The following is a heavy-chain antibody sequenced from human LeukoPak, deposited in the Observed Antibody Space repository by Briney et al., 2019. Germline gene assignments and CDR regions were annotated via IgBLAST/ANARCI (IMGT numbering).Heavy chain of an antibody. CDR3: AKAQTPDYYYDSSGSTFDY. J-gene: IGHJ4*02. CDR1: GFTFSSYA. Sequence: GGSLRLSCAASGFTFSSYAMSWVRQAPGKGLEWVSAISGSGGSTYYADSVKGRFTISRDNSKNTLYLQMNSLRAEDTAVYYCAKAQTPDYYYDSSGSTFDYWGQGTLSPSPQ. CDR2: ISGSGGST. V-gene: IGHV3-23*01. D-gene: IGHD3-22*01.